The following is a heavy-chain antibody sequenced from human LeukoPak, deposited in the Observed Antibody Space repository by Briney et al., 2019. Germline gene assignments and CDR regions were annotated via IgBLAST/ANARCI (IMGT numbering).Heavy chain of an antibody. Sequence: APVKVSCKASGYTFTGYYMHWVRQASGQGLEWMGWINPNSGGTNYAQKFQGRVTTTRDTSISTAYMELSRLRSDDTAVYYCARDPPYNYDFWSGYYNHYYYGMDVWGQGTTVTVSS. J-gene: IGHJ6*02. CDR3: ARDPPYNYDFWSGYYNHYYYGMDV. D-gene: IGHD3-3*01. CDR1: GYTFTGYY. CDR2: INPNSGGT. V-gene: IGHV1-2*02.